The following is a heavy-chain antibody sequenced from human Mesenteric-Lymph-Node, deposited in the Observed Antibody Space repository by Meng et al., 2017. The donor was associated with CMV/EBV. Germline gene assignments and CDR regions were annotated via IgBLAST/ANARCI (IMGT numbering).Heavy chain of an antibody. V-gene: IGHV3-66*02. CDR1: GFIVSSNY. D-gene: IGHD3-10*01. Sequence: GESLKISCAASGFIVSSNYMSWVRRAPGKGLECVSLIYSGGSTYYADSVKGRFIISRDNSKNTLYPQMSSLRAEDTAVYYCAKGCSDYKCYIESWGQGALVTVSS. J-gene: IGHJ4*02. CDR3: AKGCSDYKCYIES. CDR2: IYSGGST.